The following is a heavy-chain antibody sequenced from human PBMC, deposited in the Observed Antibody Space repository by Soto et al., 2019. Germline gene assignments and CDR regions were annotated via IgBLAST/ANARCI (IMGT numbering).Heavy chain of an antibody. J-gene: IGHJ5*02. CDR3: ARCRSLDL. CDR2: IKEDGSEK. Sequence: EVQLVESGGGLVQPGGSLRLSCADSGFILRNYWMSWVRQAPGMGLQWVASIKEDGSEKYYVDPVKGRFTISRENAKNSLYLQMTGLRAEATAVYYCARCRSLDLWGQGDLVSFSS. CDR1: GFILRNYW. V-gene: IGHV3-7*03.